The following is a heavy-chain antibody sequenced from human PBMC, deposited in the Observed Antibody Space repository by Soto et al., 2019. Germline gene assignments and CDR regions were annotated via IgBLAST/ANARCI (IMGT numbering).Heavy chain of an antibody. CDR1: GGSINSSSYY. CDR3: ATQEVGGTYVYTFHP. CDR2: IYYSGST. Sequence: QLHLRESGPGLVKPSETLSLTCTVSGGSINSSSYYWGWIRQPQGKGRDGIGSIYYSGSTYYNPSLKSRVTISVDTSNTQLALKLSSVTAADTAVYYCATQEVGGTYVYTFHPWGQGTLVTVSS. V-gene: IGHV4-39*01. D-gene: IGHD2-15*01. J-gene: IGHJ5*02.